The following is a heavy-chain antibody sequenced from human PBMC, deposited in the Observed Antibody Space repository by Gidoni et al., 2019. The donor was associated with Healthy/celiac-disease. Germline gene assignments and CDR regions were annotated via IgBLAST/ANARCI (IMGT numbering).Heavy chain of an antibody. CDR2: ISSSSSTI. J-gene: IGHJ4*02. Sequence: EVQLVVSGGGLVQPGWSLSLSCSASGFTVSSYSMTWVRQASGKVMEWVSYISSSSSTIYYADSVKGRFSISRDNAKNSLYLQMNSLRDEDTAGYYCSITGTTALVYWGQGTLGTVPS. CDR3: SITGTTALVY. D-gene: IGHD1-7*01. CDR1: GFTVSSYS. V-gene: IGHV3-48*02.